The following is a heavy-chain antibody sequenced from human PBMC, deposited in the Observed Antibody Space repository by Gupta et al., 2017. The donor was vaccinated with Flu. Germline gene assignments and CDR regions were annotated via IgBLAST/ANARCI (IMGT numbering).Heavy chain of an antibody. J-gene: IGHJ4*02. CDR3: ARSMTTVTTEGLDY. Sequence: QVQLQQWGAGLLKPSETLSLTCAVYGGSFSGYYWSWIRQPPGKGLEWIGEINHSGSTNYNPSLKSRVTISVDTSKNQFSPKLSSVTAAETAVYYCARSMTTVTTEGLDYWCQGTLVTVSS. V-gene: IGHV4-34*01. CDR2: INHSGST. D-gene: IGHD4-17*01. CDR1: GGSFSGYY.